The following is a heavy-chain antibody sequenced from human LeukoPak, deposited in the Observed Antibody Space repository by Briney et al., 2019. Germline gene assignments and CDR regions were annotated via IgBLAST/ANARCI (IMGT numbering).Heavy chain of an antibody. CDR3: ARESPMVRGEDWFDP. J-gene: IGHJ5*02. D-gene: IGHD3-10*01. Sequence: SETLSLTCTASGGSISSYYWSWIRQPAGKGLEWIGRIYTSGSTNYNPSLKSRVTTSVDTSKNQFSLKLSSVTAADTAVYYCARESPMVRGEDWFDPWGQGTLVTVSS. V-gene: IGHV4-4*07. CDR1: GGSISSYY. CDR2: IYTSGST.